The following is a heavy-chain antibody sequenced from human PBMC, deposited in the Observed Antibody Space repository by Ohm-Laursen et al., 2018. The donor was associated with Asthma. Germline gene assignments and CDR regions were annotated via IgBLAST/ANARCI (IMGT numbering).Heavy chain of an antibody. CDR3: ARSDSSGPFDY. J-gene: IGHJ4*02. CDR2: IWYDGSNK. Sequence: SLRLSCTASGFTFSSYGMHWVRQAPGKGLEWVAVIWYDGSNKYYADSVKGRFTISRDNSKNTLYLQMNSLRAEDTAVYYCARSDSSGPFDYWGQGTLVTVSS. V-gene: IGHV3-33*01. D-gene: IGHD6-19*01. CDR1: GFTFSSYG.